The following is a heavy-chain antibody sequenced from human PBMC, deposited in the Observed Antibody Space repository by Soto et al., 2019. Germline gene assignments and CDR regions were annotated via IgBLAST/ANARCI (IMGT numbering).Heavy chain of an antibody. CDR3: AAVMGSDYDYVWGSLTFDD. J-gene: IGHJ4*02. Sequence: LSLSSAASGFIFSTTSMTWVRQAPGKGLEWVSTISGSGVSTYYTDSVKGRFTISRDNSKNTLYLQMNSLRAEDTAVYFCAAVMGSDYDYVWGSLTFDDWGQGTLVTVSS. D-gene: IGHD3-16*01. CDR2: ISGSGVST. CDR1: GFIFSTTS. V-gene: IGHV3-23*01.